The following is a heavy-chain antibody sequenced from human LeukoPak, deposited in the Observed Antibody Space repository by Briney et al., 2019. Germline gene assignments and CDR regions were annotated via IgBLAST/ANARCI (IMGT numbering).Heavy chain of an antibody. D-gene: IGHD3-22*01. J-gene: IGHJ4*02. V-gene: IGHV4-38-2*02. CDR1: GYSISSGYY. Sequence: SETLSLTCTVSGYSISSGYYWGWIRQPPGKGLEWIGSIYHSGSTYYNPSLKSRVTISVDTSKNQFSLKLSSVTAADTAVYYCARQGYYYDSSGSLTRDYWGQGTLVTVSS. CDR3: ARQGYYYDSSGSLTRDY. CDR2: IYHSGST.